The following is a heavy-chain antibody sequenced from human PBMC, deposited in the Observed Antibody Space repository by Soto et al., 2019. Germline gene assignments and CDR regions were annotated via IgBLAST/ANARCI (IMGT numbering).Heavy chain of an antibody. CDR3: ARDKGGGAVVPDY. Sequence: QVQVVESGGGVDQPGRSLRLSCAASGFTFNTYGMHWVRQAPGKGLEWVAVIWYDENNKYYADSVKGRFTISRDNSKNTLYLQMNSPRGEDTAVYYCARDKGGGAVVPDYWGQGTLVTVSS. D-gene: IGHD6-19*01. CDR2: IWYDENNK. V-gene: IGHV3-33*01. CDR1: GFTFNTYG. J-gene: IGHJ4*02.